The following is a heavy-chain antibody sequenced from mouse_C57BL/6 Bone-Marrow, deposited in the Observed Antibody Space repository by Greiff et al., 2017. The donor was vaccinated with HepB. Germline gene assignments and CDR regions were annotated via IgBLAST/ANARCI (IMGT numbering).Heavy chain of an antibody. J-gene: IGHJ2*01. CDR1: GYSITSDY. D-gene: IGHD1-1*01. V-gene: IGHV3-8*01. CDR2: ISYSGST. CDR3: ARSGITTVVPYYFDY. Sequence: DVKLVESGPGLAKPSQTLSLTCSVTGYSITSDYWNWIRKFPGNKLEYMGYISYSGSTYYNPSLKSRISITRDTSKNQYYLQLNSVTTEDTATYYCARSGITTVVPYYFDYWGQGTTLTVSS.